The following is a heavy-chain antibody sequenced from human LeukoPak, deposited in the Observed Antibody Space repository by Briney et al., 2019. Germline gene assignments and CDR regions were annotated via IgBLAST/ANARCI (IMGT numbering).Heavy chain of an antibody. D-gene: IGHD6-19*01. CDR2: ISSSGDTI. Sequence: GGSLRLSCAASGFTLTDYYMSWIRQAPGKGLEWVSYISSSGDTIYYADSVKGRFTISRDNAKNSLYLQMNSLRAEDTAVYYCARVGIAVAGIFRYYFDYWGQGTLVTVSS. J-gene: IGHJ4*02. CDR3: ARVGIAVAGIFRYYFDY. CDR1: GFTLTDYY. V-gene: IGHV3-11*04.